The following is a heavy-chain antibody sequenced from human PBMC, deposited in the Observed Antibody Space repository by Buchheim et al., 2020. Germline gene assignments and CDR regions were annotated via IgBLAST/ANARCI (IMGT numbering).Heavy chain of an antibody. CDR3: ARDGYDFWSGYYDLFHYFDY. Sequence: EVQLVESGGGLVQPGGSLRLSCAASGFTFSSYEMNWVRQAPGKGLEWVSYISSSGSTIYYADSVKGRFTISRDNAKNSLYLQMNSLRAEDTAVYYCARDGYDFWSGYYDLFHYFDYWGQGTL. CDR2: ISSSGSTI. J-gene: IGHJ4*02. D-gene: IGHD3-3*01. CDR1: GFTFSSYE. V-gene: IGHV3-48*03.